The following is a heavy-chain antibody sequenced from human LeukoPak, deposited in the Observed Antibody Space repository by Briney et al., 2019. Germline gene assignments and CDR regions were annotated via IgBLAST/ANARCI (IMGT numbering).Heavy chain of an antibody. CDR1: GASIGSYY. CDR3: ARVDVGSGSYYTLEH. D-gene: IGHD3-10*01. Sequence: SDTLSLTCTVSGASIGSYYWGWIRQPPGKGLEWISYIYDSGSTKYNPSLKSRVTISLDTSKNQFSLTLSSVTAADTAVYYCARVDVGSGSYYTLEHWGQGTLVTVSS. J-gene: IGHJ4*02. V-gene: IGHV4-59*07. CDR2: IYDSGST.